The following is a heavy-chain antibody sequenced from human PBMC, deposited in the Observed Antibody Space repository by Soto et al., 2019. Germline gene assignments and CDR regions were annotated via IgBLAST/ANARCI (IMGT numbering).Heavy chain of an antibody. J-gene: IGHJ5*02. Sequence: QVQLQESGPGLVKPSQTLSLTCTVSGGSISSGDYYWSWIRQPPGKGLEWIGYIYYSGSTYYNPYLKSRVTISVDTSKKQFSLKLSSVTAADTAVYYCARGSPYYYDNAFDPWGQGTLVTVSS. CDR3: ARGSPYYYDNAFDP. CDR1: GGSISSGDYY. D-gene: IGHD3-22*01. V-gene: IGHV4-30-4*01. CDR2: IYYSGST.